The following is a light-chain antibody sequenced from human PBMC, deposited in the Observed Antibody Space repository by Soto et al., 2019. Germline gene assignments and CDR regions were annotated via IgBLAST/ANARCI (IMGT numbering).Light chain of an antibody. Sequence: DIQMTQSPSTLSASVGDRVTITCRASQGIYSRLAWYHQKPGKAPELLIYATSTLQNGVPSRFSGSGFGTDFTLSISSLQPEDSASYFCQQTDDFPLTFGGGTKVDIK. J-gene: IGKJ4*01. CDR1: QGIYSR. CDR2: ATS. V-gene: IGKV1-12*01. CDR3: QQTDDFPLT.